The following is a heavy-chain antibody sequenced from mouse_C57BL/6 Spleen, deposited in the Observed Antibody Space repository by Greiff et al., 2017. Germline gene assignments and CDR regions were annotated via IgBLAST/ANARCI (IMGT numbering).Heavy chain of an antibody. CDR1: GFTFSSYA. CDR3: ARAGTTTGGYYAMDY. V-gene: IGHV5-4*03. Sequence: DVMLVESGGGLVKPGGSLKLSCAASGFTFSSYAMSWVRQTPEKRLEWVATISDGGSYTYYPDNVKGRFTISRDNAKNNLYLQMSHLKSEDTAMYYCARAGTTTGGYYAMDYWGQGTSVTVCS. D-gene: IGHD2-12*01. J-gene: IGHJ4*01. CDR2: ISDGGSYT.